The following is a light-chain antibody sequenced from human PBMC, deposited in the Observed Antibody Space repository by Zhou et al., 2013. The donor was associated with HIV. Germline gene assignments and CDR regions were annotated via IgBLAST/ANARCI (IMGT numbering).Light chain of an antibody. J-gene: IGKJ2*01. CDR1: QSVSSY. CDR3: QQYADSPQT. Sequence: EIVLTQSPATLSLSPGERATLSCRASQSVSSYLAWYQQKPGQAPRLLIYGASSRATGIPDRFSGSGSGTDFTLTISRLEPEDFAVYYCQQYADSPQTFGQGTKLEIK. V-gene: IGKV3-20*01. CDR2: GAS.